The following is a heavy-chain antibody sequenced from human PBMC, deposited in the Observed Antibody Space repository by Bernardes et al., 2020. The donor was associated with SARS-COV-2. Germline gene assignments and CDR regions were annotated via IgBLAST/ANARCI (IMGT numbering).Heavy chain of an antibody. D-gene: IGHD3-9*01. CDR3: AGSLRLRYFDWLPEARTPYYYYGMDV. CDR1: GRSISSYY. Sequence: ETLSLTCTVSGRSISSYYWSWIRQPPGKGLEWIGYIYYSVSTNYNPSLKSRVTISVDTSKNQFSLKLSYVTAADTAVYYCAGSLRLRYFDWLPEARTPYYYYGMDVWGQGTTVTVSS. J-gene: IGHJ6*02. CDR2: IYYSVST. V-gene: IGHV4-59*01.